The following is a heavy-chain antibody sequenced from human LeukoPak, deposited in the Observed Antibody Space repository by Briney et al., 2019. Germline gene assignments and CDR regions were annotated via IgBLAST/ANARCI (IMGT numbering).Heavy chain of an antibody. Sequence: PGGSLRLSCAASGFTFSSYAMHWVRQAPGKGLEWVAVISYDGSNKYYADSVKGRFTISRDNSKNTLYLQMNSLRAEDTAVYYCARGMVAAMVNYFDYWGQGTLVTVSS. CDR1: GFTFSSYA. V-gene: IGHV3-30-3*01. J-gene: IGHJ4*02. CDR2: ISYDGSNK. D-gene: IGHD5-18*01. CDR3: ARGMVAAMVNYFDY.